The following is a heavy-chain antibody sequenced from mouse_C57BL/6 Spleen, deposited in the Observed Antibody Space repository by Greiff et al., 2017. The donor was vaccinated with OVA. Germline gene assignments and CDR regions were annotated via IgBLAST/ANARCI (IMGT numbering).Heavy chain of an antibody. CDR2: INPNNGGT. Sequence: EVKLQESGPELVKPGASVKIPCKASGYTFTDYNMDWVKQSHGKSLEWIGDINPNNGGTIYNQKFKGKATLTVDKSSSTAYMELRSLTSEDTAVYYCARKHYGSSYRAMDYWGQGTSVTVSS. D-gene: IGHD1-1*01. CDR1: GYTFTDYN. V-gene: IGHV1-18*01. J-gene: IGHJ4*01. CDR3: ARKHYGSSYRAMDY.